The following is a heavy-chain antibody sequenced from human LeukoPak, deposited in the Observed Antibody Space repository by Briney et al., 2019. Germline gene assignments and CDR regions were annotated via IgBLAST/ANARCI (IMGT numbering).Heavy chain of an antibody. CDR3: AKPYSGTILTGWFDP. D-gene: IGHD3-9*01. V-gene: IGHV3-23*01. J-gene: IGHJ5*02. Sequence: GGSLRLSCAASGFTFSSYEMNWVRQAPGKGLEWVSIISGSGGSTSYADSVKGRFTISRDNSKNTLYLQMNSLRAEDTALYYCAKPYSGTILTGWFDPWGQGTLVTVSS. CDR2: ISGSGGST. CDR1: GFTFSSYE.